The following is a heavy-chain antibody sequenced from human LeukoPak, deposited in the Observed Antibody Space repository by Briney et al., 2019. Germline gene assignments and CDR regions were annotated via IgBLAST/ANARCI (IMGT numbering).Heavy chain of an antibody. CDR3: ARDRSSGGDFDY. D-gene: IGHD6-19*01. CDR2: IYTSGST. J-gene: IGHJ4*02. V-gene: IGHV4-4*07. CDR1: GGSISSYY. Sequence: SETLSLTCTVSGGSISSYYWSWIRQPAGKGLEWIGRIYTSGSTNYNPSLKSRVTMSVDTSKNQLSLKLSSVTAADTAVYYCARDRSSGGDFDYWGQGTLVTVSS.